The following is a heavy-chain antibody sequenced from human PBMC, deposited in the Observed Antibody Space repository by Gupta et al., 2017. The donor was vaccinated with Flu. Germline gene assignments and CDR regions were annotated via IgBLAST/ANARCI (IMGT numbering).Heavy chain of an antibody. CDR1: GFSFSSYG. J-gene: IGHJ4*02. CDR2: ISYDGSNK. V-gene: IGHV3-30*18. D-gene: IGHD4-17*01. CDR3: AKDAVTNDNDYFDY. Sequence: QVQLVESGGGVVQPGRSLRLSCAASGFSFSSYGMHWVRQAPGKGLEWVAVISYDGSNKYYADSVKGRFTISRDNSKNTLYLQMNSLRAEDTAVYYCAKDAVTNDNDYFDYWGQGTLVTVSS.